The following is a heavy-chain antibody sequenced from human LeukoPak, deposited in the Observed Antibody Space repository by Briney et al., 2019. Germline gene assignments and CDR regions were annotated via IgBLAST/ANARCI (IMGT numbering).Heavy chain of an antibody. CDR1: GGSISSSSYY. J-gene: IGHJ3*02. Sequence: SETLSLTCTVSGGSISSSSYYWSWIRQPAGKGLEWIGRIYTSGSTNYNPSLKSRVTMSVDTSKNQFSLKLSSVTAADTAVYYCAREDDYDFWSGSPTDAFDIWGQGTMVTVSS. CDR2: IYTSGST. D-gene: IGHD3-3*01. V-gene: IGHV4-61*02. CDR3: AREDDYDFWSGSPTDAFDI.